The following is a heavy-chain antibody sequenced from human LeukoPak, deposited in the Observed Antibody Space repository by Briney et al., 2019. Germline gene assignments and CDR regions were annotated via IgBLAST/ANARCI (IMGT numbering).Heavy chain of an antibody. CDR1: GYSFPIYW. V-gene: IGHV5-51*01. D-gene: IGHD6-19*01. J-gene: IGHJ3*01. CDR2: IYPADSDT. CDR3: ARPLIAVEDTFDG. Sequence: GESLKISCKASGYSFPIYWIGWVRQLPGKGLEWMGIIYPADSDTRYSPSFQGQVIISADKSINTAYLQWSSLKASDTAMYYCARPLIAVEDTFDGWGQGTMVTVSS.